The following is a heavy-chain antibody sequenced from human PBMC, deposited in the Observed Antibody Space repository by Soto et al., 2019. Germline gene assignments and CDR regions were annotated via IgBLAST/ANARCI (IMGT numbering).Heavy chain of an antibody. V-gene: IGHV4-34*01. CDR1: GGSFSGYY. J-gene: IGHJ6*02. Sequence: PSETLSLTCAGYGGSFSGYYWSWIRQPPGKGLEWIGEINHSGSTNYNPSLKSRVTISVDTSKNQFSLKLSSVTAADTAVYYCARGRGITMVRGAMDVWGQGTTVTVSS. CDR3: ARGRGITMVRGAMDV. D-gene: IGHD3-10*01. CDR2: INHSGST.